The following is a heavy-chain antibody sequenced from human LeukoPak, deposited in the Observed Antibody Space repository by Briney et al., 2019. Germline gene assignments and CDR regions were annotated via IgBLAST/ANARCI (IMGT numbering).Heavy chain of an antibody. CDR2: IYHSGST. J-gene: IGHJ5*02. CDR3: ARDGFIVVVPAAQNWFDP. Sequence: PSETLSLTRTVSGYSISSGYYWGWIRQPPGKGLEWIGSIYHSGSTYYNPSLKSRVTISVDTSKNQFSLKLSSVTAADTAVYYCARDGFIVVVPAAQNWFDPWGQGTLVTVSS. CDR1: GYSISSGYY. V-gene: IGHV4-38-2*02. D-gene: IGHD2-2*01.